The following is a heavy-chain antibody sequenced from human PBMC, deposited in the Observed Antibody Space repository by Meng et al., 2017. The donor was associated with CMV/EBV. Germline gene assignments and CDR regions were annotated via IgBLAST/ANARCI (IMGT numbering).Heavy chain of an antibody. V-gene: IGHV4-4*07. J-gene: IGHJ4*02. Sequence: SETQSLTCTVPGGSISSHVWSWIRQPAGKGLEWIGRIYSSGSTNYNPSLKSRVTMSVDTSKNQYSLQLNSVTAADTAVYYCASLGGGYWGQGTLVTVSS. CDR1: GGSISSHV. CDR2: IYSSGST. CDR3: ASLGGGY. D-gene: IGHD3-16*01.